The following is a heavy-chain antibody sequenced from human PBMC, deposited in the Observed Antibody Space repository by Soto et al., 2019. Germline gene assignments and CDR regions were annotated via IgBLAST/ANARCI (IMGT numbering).Heavy chain of an antibody. CDR2: IYYTGTT. D-gene: IGHD4-4*01. V-gene: IGHV4-59*01. CDR3: ARWHLQSAGFDY. Sequence: QVQLQESGPGLVKPSETLSLTCTVSGGSISGDYWCWIRQPPGQGLEWSGYIYYTGTTNYNPSLKSRVTMSVDTSKNQSSLKLTSVTAADRAVYYCARWHLQSAGFDYWGQGTLVTVSS. CDR1: GGSISGDY. J-gene: IGHJ4*02.